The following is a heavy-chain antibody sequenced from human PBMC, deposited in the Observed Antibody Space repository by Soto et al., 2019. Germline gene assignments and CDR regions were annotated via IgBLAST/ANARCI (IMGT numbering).Heavy chain of an antibody. D-gene: IGHD5-12*01. Sequence: GGSLRLSCAASGFTFSSYGMHWVRQAPGKGLEWVAVISYDGSNKYYADSVKGRFTISRDNSKNTLYLQMNSLRAEDTAVYYCARERRDGYNVAFDIWGQGTMVTVSS. CDR3: ARERRDGYNVAFDI. CDR1: GFTFSSYG. CDR2: ISYDGSNK. J-gene: IGHJ3*02. V-gene: IGHV3-30*03.